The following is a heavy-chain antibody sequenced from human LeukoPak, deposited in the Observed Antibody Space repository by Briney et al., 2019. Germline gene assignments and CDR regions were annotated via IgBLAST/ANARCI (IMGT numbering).Heavy chain of an antibody. CDR2: MNRNSGNT. CDR1: GYTFTRYD. Sequence: GASVQDSCKASGYTFTRYDINWVRQATGQGLEWMGWMNRNSGNTGYAQKFQDRVTMTSNTNISTAYMELSSLRSEDTTVYYCARGWLGARRNWFDPWGQGTLVTVSS. J-gene: IGHJ5*02. V-gene: IGHV1-8*01. D-gene: IGHD3-9*01. CDR3: ARGWLGARRNWFDP.